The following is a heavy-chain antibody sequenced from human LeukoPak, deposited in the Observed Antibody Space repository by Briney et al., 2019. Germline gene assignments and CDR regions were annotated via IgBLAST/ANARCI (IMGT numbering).Heavy chain of an antibody. CDR2: IYSGGST. V-gene: IGHV3-66*01. J-gene: IGHJ4*02. D-gene: IGHD3-9*01. CDR1: GFTVSSNY. CDR3: ARATYYDILTGYPYYFDY. Sequence: PGGSLRLSCAASGFTVSSNYMSWVRQAPGKGLEWVSVIYSGGSTYYADSVKGRFTISRDNSKNTLYLQMNSLRAEDTAVYYCARATYYDILTGYPYYFDYWGQGALVTVSS.